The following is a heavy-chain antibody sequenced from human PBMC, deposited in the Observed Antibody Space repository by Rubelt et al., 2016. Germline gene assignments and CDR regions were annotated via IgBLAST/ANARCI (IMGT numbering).Heavy chain of an antibody. J-gene: IGHJ6*03. Sequence: QLQLQESGPGLVKPSETLSLTCTVSSGSIGSSGYYWGWIRQPPGKGLEWIGSIYYSGSTHYNPSLKSRVTMSVDTSRNQVSLNLSSVTAADTAVYYCARRVYADYYYYYLDVWGEGTTVTVAS. CDR1: SGSIGSSGYY. CDR2: IYYSGST. CDR3: ARRVYADYYYYYLDV. D-gene: IGHD3-16*01. V-gene: IGHV4-39*01.